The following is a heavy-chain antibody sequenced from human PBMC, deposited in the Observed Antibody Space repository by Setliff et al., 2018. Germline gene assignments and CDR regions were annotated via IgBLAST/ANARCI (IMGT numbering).Heavy chain of an antibody. CDR3: ARDSRPSSSWYLSDAFDI. CDR2: MNPNSGNT. D-gene: IGHD6-13*01. V-gene: IGHV1-8*01. CDR1: GYTFTSYD. J-gene: IGHJ3*02. Sequence: ASVKVSCKASGYTFTSYDINWVRQATGQGLEWMGWMNPNSGNTGYAQKFQGRVTMTTDTSTSTAYMELRSLRSDDTAVYYCARDSRPSSSWYLSDAFDIWGQGTMVTVSS.